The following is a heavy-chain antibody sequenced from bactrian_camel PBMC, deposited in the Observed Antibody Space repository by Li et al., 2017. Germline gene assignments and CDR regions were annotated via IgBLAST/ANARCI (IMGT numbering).Heavy chain of an antibody. CDR2: INSIDGST. CDR1: GFTFSSYA. D-gene: IGHD5*01. Sequence: DVQLVESGGGLVQPGGSLRLSCAASGFTFSSYAMSWVRQAPGKGLEWVSQINSIDGSTYYADSVKGRFTISRDNAKNTLYLQMNGLKPGDTAMYYRAVHRYGAGYNYWGQGTQVTVS. V-gene: IGHV3S31*01. J-gene: IGHJ4*01. CDR3: AVHRYGAGYNY.